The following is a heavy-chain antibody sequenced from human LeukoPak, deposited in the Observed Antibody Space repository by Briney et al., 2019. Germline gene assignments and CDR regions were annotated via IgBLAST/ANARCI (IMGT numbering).Heavy chain of an antibody. CDR2: IYYSGST. CDR1: GGSISSYY. D-gene: IGHD6-19*01. J-gene: IGHJ6*02. Sequence: SETLSLTCTVSGGSISSYYWNWIRQPPGKGLEWIGYIYYSGSTNYNPSLKSRVTISVDTSKNRFSLKLSSVTAADTAVYYCARSIAVTINYYYYDMDVWGQGTTVTVSS. CDR3: ARSIAVTINYYYYDMDV. V-gene: IGHV4-59*08.